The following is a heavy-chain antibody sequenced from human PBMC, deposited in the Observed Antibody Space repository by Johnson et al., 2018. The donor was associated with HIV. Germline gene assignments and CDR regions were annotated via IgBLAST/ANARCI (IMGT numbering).Heavy chain of an antibody. V-gene: IGHV3-15*01. Sequence: EMQLVESGGGVVQPGRSLRLSCAASGFTFSSYDMHWVRQATGKGLEWVGRIKSKTDGGTTDYAAPVKGRFTISRDDSKNTLYLQMNSLRAEDTAVYYCARGGYNWNDFLNDAFDMWGQGTVVTVSS. J-gene: IGHJ3*02. CDR1: GFTFSSYD. CDR3: ARGGYNWNDFLNDAFDM. D-gene: IGHD1-1*01. CDR2: IKSKTDGGTT.